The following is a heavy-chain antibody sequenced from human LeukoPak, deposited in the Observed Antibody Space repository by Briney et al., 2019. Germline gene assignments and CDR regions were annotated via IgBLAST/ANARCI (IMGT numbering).Heavy chain of an antibody. CDR1: GGSISGYY. CDR2: IHYSGKA. Sequence: PSETLSLTCTVSGGSISGYYWTWIRQPPGKGLEWIGQIHYSGKADYNPSLRSRITISVDTSKNQMSLKLSSVTAADTAVYYCARMRGSPKSSQFHFDYWGQGTLVTVSS. D-gene: IGHD1-26*01. J-gene: IGHJ4*02. V-gene: IGHV4-59*01. CDR3: ARMRGSPKSSQFHFDY.